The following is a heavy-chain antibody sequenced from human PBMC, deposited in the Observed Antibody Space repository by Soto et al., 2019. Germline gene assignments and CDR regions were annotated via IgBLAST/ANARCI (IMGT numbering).Heavy chain of an antibody. D-gene: IGHD6-19*01. CDR2: IYSGGST. CDR1: GVTVSSNY. J-gene: IGHJ3*02. Sequence: TGGFLRLSCAASGVTVSSNYMSWVRQAPGKGLEWVSVIYSGGSTYYADSVKGRFTISRHNSKNTLYLQMNSLRAEDTAVYYCARELPPGIAVARGEYYAFDIWGQGTMVTVSS. CDR3: ARELPPGIAVARGEYYAFDI. V-gene: IGHV3-53*04.